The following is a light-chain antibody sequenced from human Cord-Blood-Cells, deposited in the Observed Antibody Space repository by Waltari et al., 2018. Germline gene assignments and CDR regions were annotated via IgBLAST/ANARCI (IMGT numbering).Light chain of an antibody. CDR1: SSDVGGYNY. CDR2: EVS. J-gene: IGLJ3*02. Sequence: QSALTQPPSASGSPGQSVTISCTGTSSDVGGYNYLSWYQQHPGKAPKHMIYEVSNRPSGVPDRFSGSKSGNTASMTVSGLQAEDEADYYCSSYAGSNNLVFGGGTKLTVL. CDR3: SSYAGSNNLV. V-gene: IGLV2-8*01.